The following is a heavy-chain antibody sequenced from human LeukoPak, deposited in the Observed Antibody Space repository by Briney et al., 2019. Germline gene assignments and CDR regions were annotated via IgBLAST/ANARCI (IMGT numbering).Heavy chain of an antibody. Sequence: GGSLRLSCAASGFTFDDYGMSWVRQAPGKGLEWVSGINWNGGSTGYADSVKGRFTISRDNAKNYLYLQMNSLRAEDTALYYCARARPPTAMDPFDYWGQGTLVTVSS. CDR2: INWNGGST. V-gene: IGHV3-20*04. D-gene: IGHD5-18*01. CDR1: GFTFDDYG. CDR3: ARARPPTAMDPFDY. J-gene: IGHJ4*02.